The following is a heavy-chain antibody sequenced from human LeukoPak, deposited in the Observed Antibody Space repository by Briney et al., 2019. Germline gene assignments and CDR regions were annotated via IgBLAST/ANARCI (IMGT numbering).Heavy chain of an antibody. Sequence: SETLSLTCTVSGGSISSYYWSWIRQPPGKGLEWIGYIYHSGTTNYNPSLKSRVTISVDTPKSQFSLKLSSMTAADTAIYYCARNIVGPRQVDYWGQGTLVTVSS. V-gene: IGHV4-59*01. CDR2: IYHSGTT. D-gene: IGHD1-26*01. CDR1: GGSISSYY. CDR3: ARNIVGPRQVDY. J-gene: IGHJ4*02.